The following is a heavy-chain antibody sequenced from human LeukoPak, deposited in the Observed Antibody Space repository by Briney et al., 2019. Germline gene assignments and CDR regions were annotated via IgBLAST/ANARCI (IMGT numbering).Heavy chain of an antibody. CDR1: GFTFSNSW. J-gene: IGHJ4*02. CDR2: INERGSST. CDR3: AGGRLVATSKAVAIDY. V-gene: IGHV3-74*01. Sequence: GGSLRLSCAASGFTFSNSWLHWVRQAPGKGLVWVSRINERGSSTSYADSVKGRFTISKDNAKNTLYLQMNNLRADDTAVYYCAGGRLVATSKAVAIDYWGQGTLVTVSS. D-gene: IGHD5-12*01.